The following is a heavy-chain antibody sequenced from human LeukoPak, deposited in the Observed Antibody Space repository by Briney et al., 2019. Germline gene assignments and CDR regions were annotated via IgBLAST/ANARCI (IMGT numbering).Heavy chain of an antibody. J-gene: IGHJ4*02. CDR2: ISYDGSNK. V-gene: IGHV3-30-3*01. Sequence: GGSLRLSCAASGFTFSSYAMHWVRQAPGKGLEWVAVISYDGSNKYYADSVKGRFTISRDNSKNTLYLQMNSLRAEDTAVYYCARSPDFTMVRGVGLGSYYFDYWGQGTLVTVSS. D-gene: IGHD3-10*01. CDR3: ARSPDFTMVRGVGLGSYYFDY. CDR1: GFTFSSYA.